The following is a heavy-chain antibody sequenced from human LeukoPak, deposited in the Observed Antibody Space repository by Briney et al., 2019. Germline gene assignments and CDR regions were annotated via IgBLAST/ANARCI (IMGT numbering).Heavy chain of an antibody. D-gene: IGHD4-11*01. Sequence: WGSVRLSCAASGFTFSSYGTHWVRQAPGKGLEGVAFIRYDGSNKYYADSGKGRFTISRDNSKNKLYLQMNSLRAEDTAVYYCAKDETLMTTVTYYFDYWGQGTLVTVSS. J-gene: IGHJ4*02. V-gene: IGHV3-30*02. CDR3: AKDETLMTTVTYYFDY. CDR2: IRYDGSNK. CDR1: GFTFSSYG.